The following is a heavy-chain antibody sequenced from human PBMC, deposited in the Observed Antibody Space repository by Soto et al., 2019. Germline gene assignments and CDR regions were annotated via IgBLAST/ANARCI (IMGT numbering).Heavy chain of an antibody. CDR3: AKGAITIFGVVIPGAFDI. CDR1: GFTFSSYA. CDR2: ISGSGGST. D-gene: IGHD3-3*01. J-gene: IGHJ3*02. V-gene: IGHV3-23*01. Sequence: LRLSCAASGFTFSSYAMSWVRQAPGKGLEWVSAISGSGGSTYYAGSVKGRFTISRDNSKNTLYLQMNSLRAEDTAVYYCAKGAITIFGVVIPGAFDIWGQGTMVTVSS.